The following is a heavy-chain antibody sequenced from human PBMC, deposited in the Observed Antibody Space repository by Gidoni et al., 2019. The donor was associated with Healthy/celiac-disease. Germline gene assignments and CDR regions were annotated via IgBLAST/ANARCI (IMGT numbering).Heavy chain of an antibody. CDR1: GFTFSSYA. D-gene: IGHD2-15*01. CDR3: AKDHVVVAATYDY. J-gene: IGHJ4*02. CDR2: ISGSGGST. V-gene: IGHV3-23*01. Sequence: EVQLLESGGGLVQPGGSLRLSCAASGFTFSSYAMSWVRQAPGKGLGWVSAISGSGGSTYYADSVKGRFTISRDNSKNTLYLQMNSLRAEDTAVCYCAKDHVVVAATYDYWGQGTLVTVSS.